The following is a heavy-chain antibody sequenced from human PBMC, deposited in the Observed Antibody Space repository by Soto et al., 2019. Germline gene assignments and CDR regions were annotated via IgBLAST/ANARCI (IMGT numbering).Heavy chain of an antibody. CDR3: NTRSSIPIIFDI. CDR2: IKSKTDGGTT. CDR1: GFTFSNAW. Sequence: GGSLRLSCAASGFTFSNAWMSWVRQAPGKGLEWVGRIKSKTDGGTTDYAAPVKGRFTISRDDSKNTLYLQMNSLKTEDTAVYYCNTRSSIPIIFDIWGQGKMVPVSS. D-gene: IGHD2-21*01. V-gene: IGHV3-15*01. J-gene: IGHJ3*02.